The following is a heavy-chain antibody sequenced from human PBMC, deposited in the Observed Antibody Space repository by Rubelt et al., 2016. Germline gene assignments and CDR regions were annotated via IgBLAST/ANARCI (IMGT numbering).Heavy chain of an antibody. J-gene: IGHJ6*02. CDR2: IYSGGST. D-gene: IGHD3-10*01. CDR1: GFTVSSNY. CDR3: ARGITMVRGVRNYYYYGMDV. Sequence: EVQLLESGGGLVQPGGSLRLSCAASGFTVSSNYMSWVRQAPGKGLEWVSVIYSGGSTYYADSVKGRFTISRDNSKNPLYLQMNSLRAEDTAVYYCARGITMVRGVRNYYYYGMDVWGQGTTVTVSS. V-gene: IGHV3-66*01.